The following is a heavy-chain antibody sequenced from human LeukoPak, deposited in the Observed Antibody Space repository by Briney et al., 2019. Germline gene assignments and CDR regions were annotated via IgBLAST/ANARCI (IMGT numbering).Heavy chain of an antibody. CDR3: ARATHWGSYYIDY. CDR2: IIPILGIA. CDR1: GGTFSSYA. Sequence: GASVKVSCKASGGTFSSYAISWVRQAPGQGLEWMGRIIPILGIANYAQKFQGRVTITADKSTSTAYMELSSLRSEDTAVYYCARATHWGSYYIDYWGQGTLVTVSS. J-gene: IGHJ4*02. D-gene: IGHD3-10*01. V-gene: IGHV1-69*04.